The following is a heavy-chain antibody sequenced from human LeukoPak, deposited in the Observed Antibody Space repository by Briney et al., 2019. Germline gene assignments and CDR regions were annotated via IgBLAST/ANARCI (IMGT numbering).Heavy chain of an antibody. CDR3: ARVRDRRWLQLLLDY. CDR2: INPNSGGT. J-gene: IGHJ4*02. V-gene: IGHV1-2*02. CDR1: GYTFTGYY. Sequence: GASVKVSCKASGYTFTGYYMHWVRQAPGQGLEWMGWINPNSGGTNYAQKFQGRVTMTRDTSISTAYMELSRLRSDDTAVYYCARVRDRRWLQLLLDYWGQGALVTVSS. D-gene: IGHD5-24*01.